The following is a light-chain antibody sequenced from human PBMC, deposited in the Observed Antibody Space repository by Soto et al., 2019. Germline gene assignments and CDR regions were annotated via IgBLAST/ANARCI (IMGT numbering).Light chain of an antibody. Sequence: DIQITQSPSTLSASVGDRVTITFRASQSISYWVAWYQQKPGNAPKLLIYDASSLASGVPSRFSGSRSGAEFTLSISNLQPDDSAISHCQQYYTYSTFGKGTKVDIK. CDR2: DAS. J-gene: IGKJ1*01. CDR1: QSISYW. V-gene: IGKV1-5*01. CDR3: QQYYTYST.